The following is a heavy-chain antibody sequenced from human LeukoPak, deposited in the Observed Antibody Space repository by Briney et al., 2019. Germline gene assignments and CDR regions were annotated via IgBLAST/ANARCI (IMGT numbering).Heavy chain of an antibody. V-gene: IGHV3-48*01. D-gene: IGHD6-19*01. Sequence: PGGSLRLSCAASGFTFSSYSMNWVRQAPGKGLEWVSYISSSSSTIYYADSVEGRFTISRDNAKNSLYLQMSSLRAEDTAIYYCARALYNRGWYPDYFDSWGQGTLVTVSA. CDR2: ISSSSSTI. CDR1: GFTFSSYS. CDR3: ARALYNRGWYPDYFDS. J-gene: IGHJ4*02.